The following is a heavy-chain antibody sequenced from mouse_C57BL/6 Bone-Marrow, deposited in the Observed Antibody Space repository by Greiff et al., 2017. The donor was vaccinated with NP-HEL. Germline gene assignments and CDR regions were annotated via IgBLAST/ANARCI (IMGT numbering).Heavy chain of an antibody. CDR1: GFTFTDYY. CDR3: ARSIYYDYADDPFYAMDY. Sequence: EVQRVESGGGLVQPGGSLSLSCAASGFTFTDYYMSWVRQPPGKALEWLGFIRNKANGYTTEYSASVKGRFTISRDNSQSILYLQMNALRAEDSATYYCARSIYYDYADDPFYAMDYWGQGPSVTVSS. J-gene: IGHJ4*01. V-gene: IGHV7-3*01. CDR2: IRNKANGYTT. D-gene: IGHD2-4*01.